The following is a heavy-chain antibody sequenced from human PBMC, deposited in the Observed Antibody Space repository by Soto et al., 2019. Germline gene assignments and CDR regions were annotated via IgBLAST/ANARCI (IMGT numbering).Heavy chain of an antibody. J-gene: IGHJ4*02. CDR1: GGSISSGDYY. D-gene: IGHD4-17*01. V-gene: IGHV4-30-4*01. CDR3: ARVSPTVTTLIFDY. Sequence: SETLSLTCTVSGGSISSGDYYWSWIRQPPGKGLEWIGYIYYSGSTYYNPSLKSRVTISVDTSKNQFSLKLSSVTAADAAVYYCARVSPTVTTLIFDYWGQGTLVTVSS. CDR2: IYYSGST.